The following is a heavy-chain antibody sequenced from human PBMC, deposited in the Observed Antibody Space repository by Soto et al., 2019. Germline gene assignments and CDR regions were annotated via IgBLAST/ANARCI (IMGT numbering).Heavy chain of an antibody. CDR1: GYTFTSYA. CDR3: ARSTPSSVAGKGNWFDP. Sequence: ASVKVSCKASGYTFTSYAMHCVRQAPGQRLEWMGWINAGNGSTNYAQKFQGRVTITRDTSASTAYMELSRLRSDDTAVYYCARSTPSSVAGKGNWFDPWGQGTLVTVSS. CDR2: INAGNGST. J-gene: IGHJ5*02. V-gene: IGHV1-3*01. D-gene: IGHD6-19*01.